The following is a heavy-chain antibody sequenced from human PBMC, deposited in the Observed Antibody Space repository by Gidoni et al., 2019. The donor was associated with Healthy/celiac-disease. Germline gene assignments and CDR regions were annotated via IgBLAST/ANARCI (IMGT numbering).Heavy chain of an antibody. CDR3: ARVSPRYNSGSYRPNAFDI. J-gene: IGHJ3*02. V-gene: IGHV1-18*01. Sequence: QVQLVQSGAEVKKPGASVKVSCKASGYTFTSYGISWVRQAPGQGLEWMGWISAYNGNTNYAQKLQGRVTMTTDTSTSTAYMELRSLRSDDTAVYYCARVSPRYNSGSYRPNAFDIWGQGTMVTVSS. CDR2: ISAYNGNT. CDR1: GYTFTSYG. D-gene: IGHD1-26*01.